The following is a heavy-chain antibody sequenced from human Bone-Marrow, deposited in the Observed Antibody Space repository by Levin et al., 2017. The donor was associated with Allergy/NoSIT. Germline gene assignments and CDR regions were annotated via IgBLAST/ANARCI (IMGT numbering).Heavy chain of an antibody. J-gene: IGHJ1*01. CDR3: AAGYSSGWRAEYFHH. Sequence: ASVKVSCKISGYSLTDLSMHWVRQAPGKGLEWMGGFDPEDGKPIYAQKFQGRVTLTEDTSTDTAFMEMTTVTDEDAAVYYCAAGYSSGWRAEYFHHWGQGTLVIVSS. CDR1: GYSLTDLS. CDR2: FDPEDGKP. D-gene: IGHD6-19*01. V-gene: IGHV1-24*01.